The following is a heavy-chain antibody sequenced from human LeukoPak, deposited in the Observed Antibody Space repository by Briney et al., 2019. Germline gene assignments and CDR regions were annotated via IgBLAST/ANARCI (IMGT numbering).Heavy chain of an antibody. CDR3: AKGRGYNYGLDF. V-gene: IGHV3-23*01. J-gene: IGHJ4*02. CDR1: GFTFSSYA. D-gene: IGHD5-18*01. Sequence: GGSLRLSCAASGFTFSSYAMSWVRQAPGKGLEWVSAISGSGGSTYYADSVKGRFTISRDNSKNTLYLQMNSLRAEDAAIYYCAKGRGYNYGLDFWGQGTLVTVSS. CDR2: ISGSGGST.